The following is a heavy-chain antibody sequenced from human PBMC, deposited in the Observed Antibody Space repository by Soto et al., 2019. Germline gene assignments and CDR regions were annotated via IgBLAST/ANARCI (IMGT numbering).Heavy chain of an antibody. D-gene: IGHD3-10*01. CDR3: ATQGSGTYYNPLYNWFDP. J-gene: IGHJ5*02. Sequence: SETLSLTCAVSGGSISSGGYSWSWIRQPPGKGLEWIGYMYHSGSTYYNPSLKSRVTISIDRSKNQFSLKLSSVTAADTAVYYCATQGSGTYYNPLYNWFDPWGQGTLVTVSS. CDR1: GGSISSGGYS. CDR2: MYHSGST. V-gene: IGHV4-30-2*01.